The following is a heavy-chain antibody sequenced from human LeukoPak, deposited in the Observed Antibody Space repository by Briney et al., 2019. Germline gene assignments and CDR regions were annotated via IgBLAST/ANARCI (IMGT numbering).Heavy chain of an antibody. CDR3: ARGGGSGYYFGIPRYYFDA. Sequence: SETLSLTCTVSGGSLEGLYWSWIRQSPEKGLEWIGNVFHTGVTSYNLSLKSRVTISVDTSRNQFSLTMTSMTAADTAIYYCARGGGSGYYFGIPRYYFDAWGQGVLVTVSS. J-gene: IGHJ4*02. D-gene: IGHD3-22*01. CDR2: VFHTGVT. V-gene: IGHV4-59*11. CDR1: GGSLEGLY.